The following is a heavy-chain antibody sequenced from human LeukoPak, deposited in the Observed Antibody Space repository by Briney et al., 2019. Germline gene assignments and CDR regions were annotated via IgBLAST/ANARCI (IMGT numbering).Heavy chain of an antibody. CDR3: ARFGWIRRDDYGDYVDAFDI. CDR2: IYTSGST. Sequence: PSETLSLTCTVSGGSISSGGYYWSWIRQPAGKGLQWIVRIYTSGSTNYNPPLKSRVTMSVDTSKNQFSLKLSSVTAADTAVYYCARFGWIRRDDYGDYVDAFDIWGQGTMVTVSS. CDR1: GGSISSGGYY. D-gene: IGHD4-17*01. V-gene: IGHV4-61*02. J-gene: IGHJ3*02.